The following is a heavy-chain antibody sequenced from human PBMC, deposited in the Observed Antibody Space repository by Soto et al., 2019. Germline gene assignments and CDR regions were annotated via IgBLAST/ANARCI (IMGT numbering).Heavy chain of an antibody. Sequence: PSETLSLTCTVSGGSISSGDYYWSWIRQPPEKGLEWIGYIYYSGSTNYNPSLKSRVTISVDTSKNQFSLKLSSVTAADTAVYYCARASIEGYYGSGNYLNADYYYGMDVWGQGTTVTVSS. D-gene: IGHD3-10*01. CDR3: ARASIEGYYGSGNYLNADYYYGMDV. V-gene: IGHV4-30-4*01. CDR1: GGSISSGDYY. CDR2: IYYSGST. J-gene: IGHJ6*02.